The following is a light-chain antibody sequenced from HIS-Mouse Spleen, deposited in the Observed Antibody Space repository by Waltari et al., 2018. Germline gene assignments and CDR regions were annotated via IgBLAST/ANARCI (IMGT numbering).Light chain of an antibody. Sequence: AVSVALGQTVRITCKGDSLRSYYASWYQQKPGQAPVLFIYGKNNRPSGIPDRFSGSSSGNTASLTITGAQAEDEADYYCNSRDSSGNHLSVFGTGTKVTVL. CDR2: GKN. CDR3: NSRDSSGNHLSV. V-gene: IGLV3-19*01. CDR1: SLRSYY. J-gene: IGLJ1*01.